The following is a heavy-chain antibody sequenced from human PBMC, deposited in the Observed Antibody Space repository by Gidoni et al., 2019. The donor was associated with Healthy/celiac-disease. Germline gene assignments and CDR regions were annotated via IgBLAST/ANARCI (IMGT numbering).Heavy chain of an antibody. J-gene: IGHJ5*02. Sequence: QVQLQQWGAGLLTPSETLSLTCAVYGGSFSGYYWSWIRQPPGKGLEWIGEINHSGSTNYNPSLKSRVTISVDTSKNQFSLKLSSVTAADTAVYYCARVAGSIAAAGTRWFDPWGQGTLVTVSS. V-gene: IGHV4-34*01. CDR3: ARVAGSIAAAGTRWFDP. D-gene: IGHD6-13*01. CDR1: GGSFSGYY. CDR2: INHSGST.